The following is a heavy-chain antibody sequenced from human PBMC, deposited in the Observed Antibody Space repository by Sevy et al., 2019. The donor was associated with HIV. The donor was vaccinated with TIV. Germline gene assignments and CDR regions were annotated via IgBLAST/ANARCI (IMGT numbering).Heavy chain of an antibody. CDR2: IKEDGKET. Sequence: GGSLRLSCVASGFTVSNYWMNWVRQAPGMGLEWVAKIKEDGKETHYVDSVKGRFTISRDNAKNSLYLQMTSLRAEDTAVYYCARDKNSAMVTPFDFWGQGTLVTVSS. CDR3: ARDKNSAMVTPFDF. V-gene: IGHV3-7*03. J-gene: IGHJ4*02. D-gene: IGHD5-18*01. CDR1: GFTVSNYW.